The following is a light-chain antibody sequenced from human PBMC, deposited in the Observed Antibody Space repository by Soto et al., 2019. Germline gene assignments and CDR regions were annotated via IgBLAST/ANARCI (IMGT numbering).Light chain of an antibody. CDR3: AAWDHSLNGYV. V-gene: IGLV1-44*01. CDR1: SSNIGSNT. CDR2: SNN. J-gene: IGLJ1*01. Sequence: QSVLTQPPSTSGTPGQRVTISCSGSSSNIGSNTVNWYQHLPGTAPKLIIYSNNQRPSGVPDRFSGSKSGTSASLAVSGLQSEDEADYYCAAWDHSLNGYVFGTGTKLTVL.